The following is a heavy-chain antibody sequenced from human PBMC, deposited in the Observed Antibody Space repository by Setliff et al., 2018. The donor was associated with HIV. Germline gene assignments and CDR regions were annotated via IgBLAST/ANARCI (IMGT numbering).Heavy chain of an antibody. CDR2: IKGDGTST. CDR3: ARGASSGWYVFDY. Sequence: GSLRLSCAASGFTFSNYWMHWVRQAPGKGLVWVSRIKGDGTSTRYADSVKGRFTISSDNSKSVVYLQMNSPRAEDTAVYYCARGASSGWYVFDYWGQGTLVTVSS. CDR1: GFTFSNYW. D-gene: IGHD6-19*01. J-gene: IGHJ4*02. V-gene: IGHV3-74*01.